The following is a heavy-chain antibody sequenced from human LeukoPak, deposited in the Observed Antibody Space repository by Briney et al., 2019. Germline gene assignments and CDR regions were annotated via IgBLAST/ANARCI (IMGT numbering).Heavy chain of an antibody. J-gene: IGHJ4*02. CDR1: GGSISTYY. D-gene: IGHD5-12*01. CDR2: ISYSGST. Sequence: SETLSLTCTVSGGSISTYYWTWIRQPPGKGLEWIGYISYSGSTNYNPSFKSRVTISVDTSKNQFSLKLSSVTAADTAVYYCARAGSYSGYDWGAYYFDYWGQGTLVTVSS. CDR3: ARAGSYSGYDWGAYYFDY. V-gene: IGHV4-59*01.